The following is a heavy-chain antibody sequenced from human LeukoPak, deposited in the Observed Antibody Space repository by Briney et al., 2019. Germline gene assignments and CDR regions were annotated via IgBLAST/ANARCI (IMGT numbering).Heavy chain of an antibody. Sequence: PSETLSLTCTVSGYSISSGYYWGWIRQPPGKGLEWIGSIYHSGSTYYNPSLKSRVTISVDTSKNQFSLKLSSVTAADTAVYYCARVSDYYYDSSGYYPYYFDYWGQGTLVTVSS. CDR2: IYHSGST. V-gene: IGHV4-38-2*02. D-gene: IGHD3-22*01. CDR1: GYSISSGYY. J-gene: IGHJ4*02. CDR3: ARVSDYYYDSSGYYPYYFDY.